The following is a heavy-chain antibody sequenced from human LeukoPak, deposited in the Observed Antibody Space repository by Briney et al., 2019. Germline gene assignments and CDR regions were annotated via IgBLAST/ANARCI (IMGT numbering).Heavy chain of an antibody. CDR3: ARDRPRGYSYGLFDY. D-gene: IGHD5-18*01. CDR2: ISSSGSTI. Sequence: GGSLRLSCAASGFTFSSYEMNWVRQAPGKGLEWVSYISSSGSTIYYADSVKGRFTISRDNAKNSLYLQMNSLRAEDTAVYYCARDRPRGYSYGLFDYWGQGTPVTVSS. CDR1: GFTFSSYE. V-gene: IGHV3-48*03. J-gene: IGHJ4*02.